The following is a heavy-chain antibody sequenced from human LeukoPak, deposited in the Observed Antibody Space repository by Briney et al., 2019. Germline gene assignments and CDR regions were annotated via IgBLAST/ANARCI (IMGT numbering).Heavy chain of an antibody. J-gene: IGHJ4*02. CDR2: IIPVLGIA. CDR1: GGTFISYT. V-gene: IGHV1-69*02. D-gene: IGHD4-17*01. CDR3: ARVIYGDYIDY. Sequence: AVKVSFKASGGTFISYTISWVRQAPGQGLDGMGRIIPVLGIANYAQKFQGRLTITAVKSTSTAYMELSSLRSEDTAVYYCARVIYGDYIDYWGQGTLVTVSS.